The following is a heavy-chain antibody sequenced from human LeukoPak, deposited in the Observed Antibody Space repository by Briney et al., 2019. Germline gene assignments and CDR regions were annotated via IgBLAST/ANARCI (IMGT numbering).Heavy chain of an antibody. V-gene: IGHV1-3*01. Sequence: ASVKVSCKASGYTFTSYAMHWVRQAPGQRLEWMGWINAGNGNTKYSQKFQGRVTITRDTSASTAYMELSSLRSEDTAVYYCARDTIWFGELSGYFDYWGQGTLVTVSS. CDR2: INAGNGNT. CDR1: GYTFTSYA. J-gene: IGHJ4*02. CDR3: ARDTIWFGELSGYFDY. D-gene: IGHD3-10*01.